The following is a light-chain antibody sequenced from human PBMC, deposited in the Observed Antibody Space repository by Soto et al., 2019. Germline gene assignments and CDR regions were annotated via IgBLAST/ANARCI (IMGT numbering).Light chain of an antibody. J-gene: IGKJ4*01. Sequence: EILMTQSPATLSASLGERVTLSCRASQSVSSRLAWYQQKPGQAPRLRIYGASGRATGIPARFSGSGAGTDFTFSVSNLEPEDVVVYYCQQHINWHLTFGGGTKVDIK. CDR2: GAS. V-gene: IGKV3-15*01. CDR1: QSVSSR. CDR3: QQHINWHLT.